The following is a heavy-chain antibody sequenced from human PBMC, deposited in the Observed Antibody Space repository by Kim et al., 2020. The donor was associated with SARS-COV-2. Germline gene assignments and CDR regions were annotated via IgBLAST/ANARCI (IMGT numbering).Heavy chain of an antibody. D-gene: IGHD6-19*01. CDR1: GYTFTSYG. V-gene: IGHV1-18*04. CDR2: ISAYNGNT. CDR3: ARDRSGWYFVHYYYGMDV. Sequence: ASVKVSCKASGYTFTSYGISWVRQAPGQGLEWRGWISAYNGNTNYAQKLQGRVTMTTDTSTSTAYMELRSLRSDDTAVYYCARDRSGWYFVHYYYGMDVWGQGTTVTVSS. J-gene: IGHJ6*02.